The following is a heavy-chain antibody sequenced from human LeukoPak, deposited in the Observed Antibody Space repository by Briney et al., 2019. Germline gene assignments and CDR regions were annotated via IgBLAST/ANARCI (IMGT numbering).Heavy chain of an antibody. Sequence: GRSLRLSYAASGFTFSSYGMHWVRQAPGKGLEWVAVMSYDGSKEYYADSVKGRFTISRDNSKNTLFLQMNSLRAEDTAVYYCAKDGGLWVSAHWGDSWGRGTLVTVSS. CDR2: MSYDGSKE. CDR3: AKDGGLWVSAHWGDS. D-gene: IGHD7-27*01. CDR1: GFTFSSYG. V-gene: IGHV3-30*18. J-gene: IGHJ4*02.